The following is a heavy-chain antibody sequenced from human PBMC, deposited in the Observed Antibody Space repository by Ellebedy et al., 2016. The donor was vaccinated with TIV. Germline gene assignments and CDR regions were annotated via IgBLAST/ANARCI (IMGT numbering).Heavy chain of an antibody. CDR3: ARDQGYSSSWLTD. CDR2: IWSDGTTK. Sequence: GESLKISCATSGFTFGGYGIHWVRQAPGKRLERVAVIWSDGTTKYYIDSVKGRFSISRDSSKNTVDLQMNSLRVEDTAVYYCARDQGYSSSWLTDWGQGTLVTVSS. D-gene: IGHD6-13*01. J-gene: IGHJ4*02. CDR1: GFTFGGYG. V-gene: IGHV3-33*01.